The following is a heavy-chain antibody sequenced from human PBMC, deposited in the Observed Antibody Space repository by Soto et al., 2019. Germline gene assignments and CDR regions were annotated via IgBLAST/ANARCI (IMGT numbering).Heavy chain of an antibody. CDR2: IKSKADGGTT. J-gene: IGHJ4*02. D-gene: IGHD5-18*01. CDR3: TTGGQLWKN. Sequence: EVQLVESGGGLVKPGGSLRLSCAASGFTFSHAWMSWVRQAPGKGLEWVGRIKSKADGGTTDYAAPLKCRFAISRDDSTNTLSLQLNSMKTEDTAVYYCTTGGQLWKNWGQGTLVTVSS. CDR1: GFTFSHAW. V-gene: IGHV3-15*01.